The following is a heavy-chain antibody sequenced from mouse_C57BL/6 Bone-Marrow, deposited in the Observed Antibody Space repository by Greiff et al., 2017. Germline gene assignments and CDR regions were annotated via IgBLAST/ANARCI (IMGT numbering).Heavy chain of an antibody. CDR3: ASGGYDYDRGFGY. CDR1: GYTFTSYW. D-gene: IGHD2-4*01. V-gene: IGHV1-55*01. Sequence: QVQLQQPGAELVKPGASVKMSCKASGYTFTSYWITWVKQRPGQGLEWIGDIYPGSGSTKYNEKFKSKATLTVDTSSSTAYMQLSSLTSEDSAVYYCASGGYDYDRGFGYWGQGTLVTVSA. J-gene: IGHJ3*01. CDR2: IYPGSGST.